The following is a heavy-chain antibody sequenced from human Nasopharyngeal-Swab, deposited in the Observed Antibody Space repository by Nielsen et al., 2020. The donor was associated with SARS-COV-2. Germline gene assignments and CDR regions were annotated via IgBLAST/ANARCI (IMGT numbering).Heavy chain of an antibody. CDR3: ARDLCEQLVQQRPSYYYYGMDV. CDR1: GFTFSDYY. J-gene: IGHJ6*02. V-gene: IGHV3-11*01. D-gene: IGHD6-13*01. CDR2: ISSSGSTI. Sequence: GGSLRLSCAASGFTFSDYYMSWIRQAPGKGLEGVSYISSSGSTIYYADSVKGRFTISRDNAKNSLYLQMNSLRAEDAAVYYCARDLCEQLVQQRPSYYYYGMDVWGQGTTVTVSS.